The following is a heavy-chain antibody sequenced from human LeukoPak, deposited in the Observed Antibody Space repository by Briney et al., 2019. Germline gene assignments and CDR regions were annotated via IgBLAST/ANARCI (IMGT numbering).Heavy chain of an antibody. J-gene: IGHJ5*02. V-gene: IGHV4-30-4*01. D-gene: IGHD3-10*01. CDR3: ARETPRDYYGSGSYENWFDP. Sequence: PSETLSLTCTVSGGSISSGDYYWSWIRQPPGKGLEWIGYIYYSGSTYYNPSLKSRVTISVDTSKNQFSLKLSSVTAADTAVYYCARETPRDYYGSGSYENWFDPWGQGTLVTVSS. CDR1: GGSISSGDYY. CDR2: IYYSGST.